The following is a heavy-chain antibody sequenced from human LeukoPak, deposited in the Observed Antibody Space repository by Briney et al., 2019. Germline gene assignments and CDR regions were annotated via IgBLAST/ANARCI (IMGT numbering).Heavy chain of an antibody. CDR2: IYPDDSDT. Sequence: GESLKISCKGSGYSFTSYWIGWVRQMPGKGLEWMGIIYPDDSDTRYSPSFQGQVTISADKSINTAYLHWNSLKASDTAMYYCARLYGADSYDANYWGQGTQVTVSS. V-gene: IGHV5-51*01. CDR1: GYSFTSYW. J-gene: IGHJ4*02. D-gene: IGHD3-3*01. CDR3: ARLYGADSYDANY.